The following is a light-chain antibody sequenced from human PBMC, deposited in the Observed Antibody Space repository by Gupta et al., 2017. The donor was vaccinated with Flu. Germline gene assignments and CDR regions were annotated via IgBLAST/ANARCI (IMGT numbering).Light chain of an antibody. V-gene: IGKV3-11*01. CDR3: QQRSNWPPVLT. CDR1: HSVGRY. Sequence: EVVLTQSPATLSLSPGDRATLSCRASHSVGRYVAWYQQKPGQAPRLLVSDAADRAAGVPARFSGSGSGADFTLTISSLEPEDFAMYYCQQRSNWPPVLTFGGGTRFELK. J-gene: IGKJ4*01. CDR2: DAA.